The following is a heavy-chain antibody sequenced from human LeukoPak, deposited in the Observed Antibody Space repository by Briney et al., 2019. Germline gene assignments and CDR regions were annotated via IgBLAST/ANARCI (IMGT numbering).Heavy chain of an antibody. CDR3: ARGFGDWGLSWFDP. V-gene: IGHV4-59*01. CDR2: IYYSGSD. J-gene: IGHJ5*02. D-gene: IGHD3-10*01. CDR1: GGSFSGYY. Sequence: SETLSLTCAVYGGSFSGYYWSWLRQPPGKGLEWIGYIYYSGSDKYNPSLKSRVTISVDTSKNQFSLKLTSVTAADTAVYYCARGFGDWGLSWFDPWGQGTLVTVSS.